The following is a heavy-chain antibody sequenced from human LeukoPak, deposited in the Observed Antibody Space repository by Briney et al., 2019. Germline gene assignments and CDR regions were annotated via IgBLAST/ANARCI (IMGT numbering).Heavy chain of an antibody. Sequence: GGSLRLSGKASEFRFGDYAMTWFRQAPGKGREWVSSISISSSYIYYADSVKGRFTISRDNAKNSLYLQMNSLRAEDTAVYYCARVGPWVNPDYYYYYMDVWGKGTTVTVSS. CDR3: ARVGPWVNPDYYYYYMDV. CDR1: EFRFGDYA. V-gene: IGHV3-21*01. CDR2: ISISSSYI. J-gene: IGHJ6*03. D-gene: IGHD1-14*01.